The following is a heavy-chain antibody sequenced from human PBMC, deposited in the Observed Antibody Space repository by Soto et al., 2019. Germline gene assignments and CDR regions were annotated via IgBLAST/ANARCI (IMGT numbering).Heavy chain of an antibody. Sequence: QVQLVQSGAEVTTPGASVKVSCKASGYTFTGYSMHWVRQAPGQGLELMGWINPNSGGTNYAQKFQGRVTMTRDTCISTAYTELSRQRSDDTAVYYYARDPSIAVAGTSDYWGQGTLVTVSS. D-gene: IGHD6-19*01. J-gene: IGHJ4*02. CDR3: ARDPSIAVAGTSDY. V-gene: IGHV1-2*02. CDR1: GYTFTGYS. CDR2: INPNSGGT.